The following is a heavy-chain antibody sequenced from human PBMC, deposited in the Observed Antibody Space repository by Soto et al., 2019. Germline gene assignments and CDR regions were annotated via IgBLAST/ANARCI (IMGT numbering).Heavy chain of an antibody. CDR1: GGTFSSYA. CDR2: IMPIIGTA. J-gene: IGHJ4*02. Sequence: QVQLVQSGAEVKKPGSSVKVSCKASGGTFSSYAINWVRQLPGQGLEWMGGIMPIIGTANYAQMFQGRVTIIADKSTSTAYMELSSLRSEDTAVYYCARGGYSSSYRLDYWGQGTLVTVSS. D-gene: IGHD6-6*01. CDR3: ARGGYSSSYRLDY. V-gene: IGHV1-69*06.